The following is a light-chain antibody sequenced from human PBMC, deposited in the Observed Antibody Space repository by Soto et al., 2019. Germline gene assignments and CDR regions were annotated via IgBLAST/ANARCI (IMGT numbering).Light chain of an antibody. CDR3: SSYTSSSTDNYG. V-gene: IGLV2-14*01. CDR1: SSDVGGYNY. CDR2: DVS. J-gene: IGLJ1*01. Sequence: QSVLTQPASVSGSPGQSITISCTGTSSDVGGYNYVSWYQQHPGKAPKLMIYDVSNRPSGVSNRFFGSKSGNTASLTISWLQAEDEADYYCSSYTSSSTDNYGFGTGTKVTVL.